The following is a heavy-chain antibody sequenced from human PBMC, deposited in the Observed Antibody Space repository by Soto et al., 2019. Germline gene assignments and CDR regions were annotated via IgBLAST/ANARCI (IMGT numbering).Heavy chain of an antibody. CDR3: VRDLDGSGSYYTDY. D-gene: IGHD3-10*01. CDR2: ISASNGNT. J-gene: IGHJ4*02. V-gene: IGHV1-18*01. CDR1: GYMFISYG. Sequence: ASVKVSCKASGYMFISYGINWVRQAPGQGLEWMGWISASNGNTKYAQNFQGRVTMTTDTSTSTAYMEMRSLRSDDTAVYYCVRDLDGSGSYYTDYWGPGTLVTVSS.